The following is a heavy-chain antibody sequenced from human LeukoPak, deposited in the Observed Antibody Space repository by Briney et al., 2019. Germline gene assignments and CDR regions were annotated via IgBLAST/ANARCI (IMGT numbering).Heavy chain of an antibody. Sequence: HPGGSLRLSCAASGFTFTSHGMHWVRQAPGKGLEWVAIIWYDGSKKYYADSVKGRFTISRDDSKNTLYVQMNSLRVEDTAVYYCARAVQGVTLGYWGQGTLVTVSS. CDR2: IWYDGSKK. J-gene: IGHJ4*02. V-gene: IGHV3-33*01. CDR1: GFTFTSHG. D-gene: IGHD3-10*01. CDR3: ARAVQGVTLGY.